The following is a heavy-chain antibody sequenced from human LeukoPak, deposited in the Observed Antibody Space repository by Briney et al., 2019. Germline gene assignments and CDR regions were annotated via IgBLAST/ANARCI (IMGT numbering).Heavy chain of an antibody. D-gene: IGHD2-15*01. J-gene: IGHJ4*02. CDR1: GFTFSSYA. Sequence: GGSLRLSCAASGFTFSSYAMHWVRQAPGKGLEWVAVISYDGSNKCYADSVKGRFTISRDNSKNTLYLQMNSLRAEDTAVYYCARGDLRYCSGGSCYYFDYWGQGTLVTVSS. CDR2: ISYDGSNK. CDR3: ARGDLRYCSGGSCYYFDY. V-gene: IGHV3-30-3*01.